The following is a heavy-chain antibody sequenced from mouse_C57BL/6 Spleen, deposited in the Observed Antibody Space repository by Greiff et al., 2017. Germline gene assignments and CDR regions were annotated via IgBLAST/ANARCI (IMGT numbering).Heavy chain of an antibody. CDR3: ARFGTPYAMDY. D-gene: IGHD1-1*01. Sequence: QVQLQQSGPELVKPGASVKISCKASGYAFSSSWMNWVKQRPGTGLERNGRIYPGDGDPNYNGKFKGKATLNADKSSNTAYMLLSSLTTEDSTVYYCARFGTPYAMDYWGQGTSDTDSS. V-gene: IGHV1-82*01. CDR1: GYAFSSSW. CDR2: IYPGDGDP. J-gene: IGHJ4*01.